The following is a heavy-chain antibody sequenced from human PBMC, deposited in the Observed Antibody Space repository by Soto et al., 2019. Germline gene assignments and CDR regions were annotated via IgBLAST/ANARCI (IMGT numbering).Heavy chain of an antibody. V-gene: IGHV4-34*01. Sequence: QVQLQQWGAGLLKPSETLSLTCAVFGGSVNSGNYYWSWIRPPPGKGLEWFGEMSHSGGTHFNPSLKSLDPISVDTSKNRSSLKMRAVTAAAPALYYCARVERGTATTVVVAFDIWGPGTMVTVSS. CDR3: ARVERGTATTVVVAFDI. J-gene: IGHJ3*02. D-gene: IGHD1-1*01. CDR1: GGSVNSGNYY. CDR2: MSHSGGT.